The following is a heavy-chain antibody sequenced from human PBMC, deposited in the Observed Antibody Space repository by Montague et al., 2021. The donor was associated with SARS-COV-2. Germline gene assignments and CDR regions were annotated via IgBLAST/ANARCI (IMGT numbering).Heavy chain of an antibody. J-gene: IGHJ4*02. Sequence: SETLSLTCAVSGGSISSSHWFTWVRQPPGKGLEWIGDIYDSETINYNPSLKRRVTISVDRTKNQFSLKLSSVTAADTAVYYCARGPDSSGYYNGFDYWGQGTLVTVSS. CDR3: ARGPDSSGYYNGFDY. D-gene: IGHD3-22*01. CDR1: GGSISSSHW. V-gene: IGHV4-4*02. CDR2: IYDSETI.